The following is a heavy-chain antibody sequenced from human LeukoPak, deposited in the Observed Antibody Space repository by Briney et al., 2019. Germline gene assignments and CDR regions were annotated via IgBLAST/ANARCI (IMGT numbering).Heavy chain of an antibody. CDR3: ATGGYDYVWGSYRYPGDYFDY. CDR1: GYTLTELS. CDR2: FDPEDGET. D-gene: IGHD3-16*02. V-gene: IGHV1-24*01. Sequence: GASVKVSCKVSGYTLTELSMHWVRQAPGKGLEWMGGFDPEDGETIYAQKFQGRVTMTEDTSTDTAYMELSSLRSEDTAVYYCATGGYDYVWGSYRYPGDYFDYWGQGTLVTVSS. J-gene: IGHJ4*02.